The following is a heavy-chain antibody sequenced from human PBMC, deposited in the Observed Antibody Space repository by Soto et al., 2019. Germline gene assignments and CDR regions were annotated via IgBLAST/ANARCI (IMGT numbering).Heavy chain of an antibody. CDR1: GFTFSSYS. V-gene: IGHV3-48*01. CDR3: ARDFPQYGDYAIPFDY. CDR2: ISSSSSTI. Sequence: GGSLRLSCAASGFTFSSYSMNWVRQAPGKGLEWVSYISSSSSTIYYADSVKGRFTISRDNAKNSLYLQMNSLRAEDTAVYYCARDFPQYGDYAIPFDYWGQGTLVTVSS. D-gene: IGHD4-17*01. J-gene: IGHJ4*02.